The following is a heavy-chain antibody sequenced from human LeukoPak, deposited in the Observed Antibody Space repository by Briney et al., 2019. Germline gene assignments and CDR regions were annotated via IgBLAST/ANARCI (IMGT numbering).Heavy chain of an antibody. V-gene: IGHV4-30-4*07. CDR1: GGSISSGGYS. J-gene: IGHJ5*02. D-gene: IGHD6-13*01. Sequence: SETLSLTCAVSGGSISSGGYSWSWIRQPPGTGLEWIGYIYYSGSTYYNPSLKSRVTISVDTSKNQFSLKLSSVTAADTAVYYCARDFRYSSSWYESGWFDPWGQGTLVTVSS. CDR3: ARDFRYSSSWYESGWFDP. CDR2: IYYSGST.